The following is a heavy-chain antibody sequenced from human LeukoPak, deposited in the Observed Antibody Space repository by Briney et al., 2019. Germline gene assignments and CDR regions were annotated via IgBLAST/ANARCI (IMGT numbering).Heavy chain of an antibody. CDR2: FHNSGTS. D-gene: IGHD3-16*01. Sequence: PSETLSLTCTVSDDSISDYYRGWIWQPPGKGLEWIGYFHNSGTSTYNPSLESRVTISADTSKNQFSLKLNSLTTADTAVYYCTRGAGWLIDYWGQGILVTVSS. CDR3: TRGAGWLIDY. V-gene: IGHV4-59*01. CDR1: DDSISDYY. J-gene: IGHJ4*02.